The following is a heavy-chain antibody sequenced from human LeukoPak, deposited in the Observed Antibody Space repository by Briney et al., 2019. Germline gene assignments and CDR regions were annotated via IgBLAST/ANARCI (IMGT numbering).Heavy chain of an antibody. CDR3: ARKDSGAAFDI. J-gene: IGHJ3*02. CDR1: GFIFTDYW. Sequence: GGSLRLSCAASGFIFTDYWMHWVRQGPGRELVWVARISGDGRGTTYADSVKGRFTISRDNAKNSLYLQMNSLRAEDTAVYYCARKDSGAAFDIWGQGTMVTVSS. CDR2: ISGDGRGT. V-gene: IGHV3-74*01. D-gene: IGHD1-26*01.